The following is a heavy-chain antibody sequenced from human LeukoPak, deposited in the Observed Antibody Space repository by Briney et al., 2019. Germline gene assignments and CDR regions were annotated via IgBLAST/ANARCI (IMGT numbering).Heavy chain of an antibody. CDR3: ARVPSGGPFDY. CDR1: GYSFTSYG. V-gene: IGHV1-18*01. J-gene: IGHJ4*02. Sequence: ASVKVSCKASGYSFTSYGISWVRQAPGQGLEWMGWISAYNGNTNYAQRLQGRVTITTDTSTSTAYMELRSPTSDDTAVYYCARVPSGGPFDYWGQGTLVTVSS. D-gene: IGHD2-15*01. CDR2: ISAYNGNT.